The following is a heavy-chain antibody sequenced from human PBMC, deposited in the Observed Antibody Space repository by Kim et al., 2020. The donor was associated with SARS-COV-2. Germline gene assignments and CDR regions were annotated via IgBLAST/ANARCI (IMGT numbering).Heavy chain of an antibody. V-gene: IGHV5-51*01. Sequence: GESLKISCEGFGYSFTDFWIAWVRHMPGKGLEWMVIVSPTDSITKYSPSFQGQVTISADKSINTAFLQWSSLKASDTAMYYCARCHYYDGGGNYWANSFDVWGHGTMVTVSS. D-gene: IGHD3-16*01. CDR2: VSPTDSIT. CDR3: ARCHYYDGGGNYWANSFDV. CDR1: GYSFTDFW. J-gene: IGHJ3*01.